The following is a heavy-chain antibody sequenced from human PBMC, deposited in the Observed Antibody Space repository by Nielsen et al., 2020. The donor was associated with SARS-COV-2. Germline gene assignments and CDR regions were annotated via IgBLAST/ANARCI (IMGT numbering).Heavy chain of an antibody. J-gene: IGHJ4*02. CDR3: TPQVGSSWYPV. CDR1: GFTFSGSA. CDR2: IRSKANSYAT. V-gene: IGHV3-73*01. Sequence: GESLKISCAASGFTFSGSAMHWVRQASGKGLEWVGRIRSKANSYATAYAASVKGRFTISRDDSKNTAYLQMNSLKTEDTAVYYCTPQVGSSWYPVWGQGTLVTVSS. D-gene: IGHD6-13*01.